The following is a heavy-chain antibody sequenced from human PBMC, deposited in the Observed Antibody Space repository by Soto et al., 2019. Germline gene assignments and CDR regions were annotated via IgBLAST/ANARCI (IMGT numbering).Heavy chain of an antibody. J-gene: IGHJ6*02. CDR1: GYTFTGYY. Sequence: GASVKVSCKASGYTFTGYYMHWVRQAPGQGLEWMGWINPNSGGTNYAQKFQGRVTMTRDTSISTAYMELSRLRSDDTAVYYCARAGIAAAGTYYYYGMDVWGQGTTVTVSS. D-gene: IGHD6-13*01. CDR2: INPNSGGT. V-gene: IGHV1-2*02. CDR3: ARAGIAAAGTYYYYGMDV.